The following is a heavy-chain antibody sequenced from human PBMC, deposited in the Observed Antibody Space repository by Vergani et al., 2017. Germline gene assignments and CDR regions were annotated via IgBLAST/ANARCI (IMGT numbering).Heavy chain of an antibody. Sequence: QVQLVQSGAEVKKPGASVKVSCKASGYTFTSYYMHWVRQAPGQGLEWMGIINPSGGSTSYAQKFQGRVTMTRDTSTSTVYMELSSLRSEDTAVYYCAREAKQLAHYWYFDLWGRGTLVTVSS. D-gene: IGHD6-13*01. CDR3: AREAKQLAHYWYFDL. V-gene: IGHV1-46*01. CDR2: INPSGGST. J-gene: IGHJ2*01. CDR1: GYTFTSYY.